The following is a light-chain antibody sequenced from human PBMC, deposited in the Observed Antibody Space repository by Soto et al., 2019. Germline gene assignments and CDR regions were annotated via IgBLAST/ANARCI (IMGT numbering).Light chain of an antibody. CDR3: HQYGSYPHS. J-gene: IGKJ5*01. V-gene: IGKV3-20*01. Sequence: EVVLTQSPGTLSLSLGKRATLSCRASQSLSTTELVWYQQKSGQPPRLVIHGTISTANGVPARFSGSGSGTDFTLPISRLEPEDSAVYYCHQYGSYPHSFGRGTRLEIQ. CDR1: QSLSTTE. CDR2: GTI.